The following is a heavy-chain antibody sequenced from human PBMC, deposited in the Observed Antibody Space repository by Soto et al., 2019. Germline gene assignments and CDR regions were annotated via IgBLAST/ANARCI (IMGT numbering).Heavy chain of an antibody. D-gene: IGHD3-10*01. CDR1: GFTFSSYD. V-gene: IGHV3-13*01. CDR2: IGTAGDT. Sequence: RRLSCAASGFTFSSYDMHWVRQATGKGLEWVSAIGTAGDTYYPGSAKGRFTISRENAKNSLYLQMNSLRAGDTAVYYCARGGRSGSYRYGMDVWGQGTTVTVSS. J-gene: IGHJ6*02. CDR3: ARGGRSGSYRYGMDV.